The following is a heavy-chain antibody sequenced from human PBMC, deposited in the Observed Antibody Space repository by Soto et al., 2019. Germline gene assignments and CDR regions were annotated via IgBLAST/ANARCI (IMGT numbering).Heavy chain of an antibody. Sequence: ASVKVSCKASGGTFSSYAISWVRQAPGQGLEWMGGIIPIFGTANYAQKFQGRVTITADESTSTAYMELSSLRSEDTAVYYCARGTGCSGGSCYVSYYYYYGMDVWGQGTTVTVSS. J-gene: IGHJ6*02. CDR3: ARGTGCSGGSCYVSYYYYYGMDV. CDR1: GGTFSSYA. V-gene: IGHV1-69*13. D-gene: IGHD2-15*01. CDR2: IIPIFGTA.